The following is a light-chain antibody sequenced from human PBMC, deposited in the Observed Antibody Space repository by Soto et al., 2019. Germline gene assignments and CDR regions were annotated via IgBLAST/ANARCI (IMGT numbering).Light chain of an antibody. V-gene: IGKV3-20*01. J-gene: IGKJ4*01. CDR2: VAS. CDR3: QQYGSSPQVT. CDR1: QSVSSSY. Sequence: EIVLTQSPGTLSLSPGERATLSCRASQSVSSSYLAWYQQKTGQAPRLLIFVASSRATGIPDRFRGSGSGTDFTLTISRLEPEDFAVYYCQQYGSSPQVTFGGGTKVEIK.